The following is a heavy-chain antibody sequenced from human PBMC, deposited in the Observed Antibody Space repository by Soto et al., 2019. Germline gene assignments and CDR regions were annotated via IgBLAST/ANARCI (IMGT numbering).Heavy chain of an antibody. CDR2: IIPIFGTA. Sequence: SVKVSCKASGGTFSSYAISWVRQAPGQGLEWMGGIIPIFGTANYAQKFQGRVTITADESTSTAYMELSSLRSEDTAVYYCARAEEMATNYYYYGMDVWGQGTTVTVSS. J-gene: IGHJ6*02. CDR1: GGTFSSYA. CDR3: ARAEEMATNYYYYGMDV. V-gene: IGHV1-69*13. D-gene: IGHD5-12*01.